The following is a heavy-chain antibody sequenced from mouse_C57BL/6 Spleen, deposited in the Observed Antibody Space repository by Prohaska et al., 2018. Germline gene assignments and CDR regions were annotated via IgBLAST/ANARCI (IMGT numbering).Heavy chain of an antibody. J-gene: IGHJ4*01. Sequence: EVKLVESGGGLVQPGGSLSLSCSASGFTFTDYYMRWVRQPPGKALEWVGFIRNKANGYTTEYSASVKGRFTISRDNSQSIRYLQMNALRAEDSATYYCARYPNAMDYWGQGTSVTVSS. CDR3: ARYPNAMDY. CDR1: GFTFTDYY. CDR2: IRNKANGYTT. V-gene: IGHV7-3*01.